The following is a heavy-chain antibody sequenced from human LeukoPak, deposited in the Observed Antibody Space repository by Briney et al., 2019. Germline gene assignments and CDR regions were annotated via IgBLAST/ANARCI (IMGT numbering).Heavy chain of an antibody. V-gene: IGHV3-7*03. CDR2: IEQDGSEK. J-gene: IGHJ4*02. Sequence: GGSLRLSCAASGFTFSSYWMSWVRQAPGKGLEWVANIEQDGSEKYYVDPVKGRFTISRDNAKNSLYLQMNSLRAEDTAVYYCAKYGIEVAGKALPDWWGQGTLVTVSS. CDR1: GFTFSSYW. D-gene: IGHD6-19*01. CDR3: AKYGIEVAGKALPDW.